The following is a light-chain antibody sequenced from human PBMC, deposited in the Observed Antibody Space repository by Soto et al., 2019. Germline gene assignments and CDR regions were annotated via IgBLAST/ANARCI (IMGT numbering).Light chain of an antibody. V-gene: IGLV1-40*01. Sequence: QSVLTQPPSVSGAPGQRVIISCTGSSSNIGADYDVHWYQQLPGTAPKLLIYDNNNRPSGVPDRISGSKSGTSASLAITGLQAEDEADYYCQSYDRSLSGSVFGGGTKVTVL. J-gene: IGLJ2*01. CDR2: DNN. CDR3: QSYDRSLSGSV. CDR1: SSNIGADYD.